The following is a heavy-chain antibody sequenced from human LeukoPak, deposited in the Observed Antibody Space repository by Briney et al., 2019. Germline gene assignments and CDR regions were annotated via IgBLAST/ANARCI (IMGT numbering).Heavy chain of an antibody. CDR3: ARVDRVGVFDY. CDR2: IYSGGST. CDR1: GFTVSSND. D-gene: IGHD1-26*01. J-gene: IGHJ4*02. V-gene: IGHV3-53*01. Sequence: GGSLRLSCAASGFTVSSNDMSWVRQAPGKGLEWVSVIYSGGSTYYADSVGGRFTISKDNSKNNLYHQIISLRAEDTTVDYCARVDRVGVFDYWGQGTLVTVSS.